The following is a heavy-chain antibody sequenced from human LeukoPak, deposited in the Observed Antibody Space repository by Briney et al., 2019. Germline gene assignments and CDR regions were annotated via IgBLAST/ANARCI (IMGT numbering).Heavy chain of an antibody. Sequence: PSETLSLTCAVYGGSFSGYYWSWIRQPPRQGLEWIAEINHSGSTNYNPSLKSRVTISLDTSKNQFSLKLNSVTAADTAVYYCARGLTAPAYWGQGTLVTVSS. CDR2: INHSGST. V-gene: IGHV4-34*01. D-gene: IGHD6-13*01. CDR3: ARGLTAPAY. CDR1: GGSFSGYY. J-gene: IGHJ4*02.